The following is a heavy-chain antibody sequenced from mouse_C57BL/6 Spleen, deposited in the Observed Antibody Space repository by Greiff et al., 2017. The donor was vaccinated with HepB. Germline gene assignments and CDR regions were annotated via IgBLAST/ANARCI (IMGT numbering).Heavy chain of an antibody. Sequence: QVQLKQSGPELVKPGASVKLSCKASGYTFTSYDINWVKQRPGQGLEWIGWIYPRDGSTKYNEKFKGKATLTVDTSSSTAYMELHSLTSEDSAVYFCARSYYDYDYYYAMDYWGQGTSVTVSS. CDR1: GYTFTSYD. CDR3: ARSYYDYDYYYAMDY. D-gene: IGHD2-4*01. J-gene: IGHJ4*01. CDR2: IYPRDGST. V-gene: IGHV1-85*01.